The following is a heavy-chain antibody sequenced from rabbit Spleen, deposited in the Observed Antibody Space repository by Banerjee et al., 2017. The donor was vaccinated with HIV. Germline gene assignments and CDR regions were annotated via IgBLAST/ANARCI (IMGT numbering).Heavy chain of an antibody. CDR2: IYTGISGST. CDR3: ARDRSGSTYCTDWLDL. Sequence: QEQLVESGGGLVQPEGSLTLTCTASGFTLSSYWMCWVRQAPGKGLELIACIYTGISGSTYYASWVNGRFTITRSTSLNTVTLQMTSLTAADTATYFCARDRSGSTYCTDWLDLWGPGTLVTVS. D-gene: IGHD8-1*01. V-gene: IGHV1S47*01. J-gene: IGHJ5*01. CDR1: GFTLSSYW.